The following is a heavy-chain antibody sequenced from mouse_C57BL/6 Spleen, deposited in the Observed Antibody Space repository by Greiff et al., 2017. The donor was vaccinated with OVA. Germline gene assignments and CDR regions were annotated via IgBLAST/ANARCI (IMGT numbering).Heavy chain of an antibody. J-gene: IGHJ3*01. CDR2: FYPGSGSI. D-gene: IGHD2-1*01. CDR1: GYTFTEYT. Sequence: QVHVKQSGAELVKPGASVKLSCKASGYTFTEYTIHWVKQRSGQGLEWIGWFYPGSGSIKYNEKFKDKATLTADKSSSTVYMELSRLTSEDSAVYFCARHELYYGNYAYWGQGTLVTVSA. V-gene: IGHV1-62-2*01. CDR3: ARHELYYGNYAY.